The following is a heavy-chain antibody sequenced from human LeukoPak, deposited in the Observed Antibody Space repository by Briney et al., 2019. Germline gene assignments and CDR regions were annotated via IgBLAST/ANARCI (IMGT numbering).Heavy chain of an antibody. Sequence: GGSLRLSCAASGFTFSSYGMHWVRQAPGKGLEWVAVIWYDGSNKYYADSVKGRFTISRDNSKNTLYLQMNSLRAEDTAVYYCATAVRVDGYFDLWGRGTLVTVSS. CDR1: GFTFSSYG. V-gene: IGHV3-33*01. CDR2: IWYDGSNK. J-gene: IGHJ2*01. D-gene: IGHD1-1*01. CDR3: ATAVRVDGYFDL.